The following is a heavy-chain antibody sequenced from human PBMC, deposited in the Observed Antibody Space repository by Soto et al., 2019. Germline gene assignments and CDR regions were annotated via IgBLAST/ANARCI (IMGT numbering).Heavy chain of an antibody. Sequence: EVLLLESGGGLVQPGGSLRLSCAASGFTFSSYAMTWVRQAPGKGLEWVSTISGNGGSTYYADSVKGRFTVSRDNSRKTLFLKMNSLRAEDTAHYYCAKGREHTMFGVDTLFDYWGQGTLVTVS. D-gene: IGHD3-3*01. V-gene: IGHV3-23*01. CDR3: AKGREHTMFGVDTLFDY. CDR1: GFTFSSYA. CDR2: ISGNGGST. J-gene: IGHJ4*02.